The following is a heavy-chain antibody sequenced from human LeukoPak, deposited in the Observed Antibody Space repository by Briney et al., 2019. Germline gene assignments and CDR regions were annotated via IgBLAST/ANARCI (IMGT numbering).Heavy chain of an antibody. Sequence: KPSETLSLTCAVYGGSFSGYYWSWFRQPPGKGLEWIGEINHSGSTNYNPSLKSRATISVDTSKNQFSLKLSSVTAADTAVYYCARSMSRHIVVVRAARIRESYWGQGTLVTVSS. J-gene: IGHJ4*02. CDR1: GGSFSGYY. V-gene: IGHV4-34*01. CDR3: ARSMSRHIVVVRAARIRESY. CDR2: INHSGST. D-gene: IGHD2-2*01.